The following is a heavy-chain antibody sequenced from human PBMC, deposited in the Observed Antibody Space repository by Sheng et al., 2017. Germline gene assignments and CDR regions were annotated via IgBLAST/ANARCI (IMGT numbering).Heavy chain of an antibody. J-gene: IGHJ4*02. V-gene: IGHV3-23*04. CDR3: AARGFCHSSGYYHSFDY. CDR1: GFTFSTYA. Sequence: EVQLVESGGGLVQPGGSLRLSCVASGFTFSTYAMSWVRQAPGKGLEWVSTISGRSGRTYYADSVKGRFTISRDNSKNTLHLQLNSLRAEDTAVYYCAARGFCHSSGYYHSFDYWGQGTLVTVSS. D-gene: IGHD3-22*01. CDR2: ISGRSGRT.